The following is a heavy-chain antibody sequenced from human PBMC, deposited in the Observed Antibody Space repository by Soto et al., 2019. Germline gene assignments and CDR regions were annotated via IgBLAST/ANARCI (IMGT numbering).Heavy chain of an antibody. D-gene: IGHD3-10*01. V-gene: IGHV3-30-3*01. CDR3: ARAFGKGMDV. CDR2: ISYDGSNK. CDR1: GFTFSSYA. J-gene: IGHJ6*02. Sequence: QVQLVESGGGVVQPGRSLRLSCAASGFTFSSYAMHWVRQAPGKGLEWVAVISYDGSNKYYADSVKGRFTISRDNSKNTLYLQMNSLRAEDTAVYYCARAFGKGMDVWGQGTTVTVSS.